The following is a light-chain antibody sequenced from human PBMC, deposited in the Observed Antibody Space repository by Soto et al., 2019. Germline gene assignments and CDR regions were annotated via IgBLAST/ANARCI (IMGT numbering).Light chain of an antibody. CDR1: SNNVGSYNL. CDR3: CSYAGSSTLL. Sequence: QSALTQPASVSGAPGQSITISCTGTSNNVGSYNLVSWYQQHPGKAPKLMIYDVNKRPSGLSNRFSGSKSGNTASLTISGLQAEDEGDYYCCSYAGSSTLLFGGGTKLTVL. CDR2: DVN. J-gene: IGLJ2*01. V-gene: IGLV2-23*02.